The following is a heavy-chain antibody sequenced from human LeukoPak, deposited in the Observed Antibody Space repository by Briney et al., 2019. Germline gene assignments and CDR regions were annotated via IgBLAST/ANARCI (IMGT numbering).Heavy chain of an antibody. CDR1: GFTFSSYG. J-gene: IGHJ4*02. V-gene: IGHV3-30*02. D-gene: IGHD3-3*01. CDR2: IRYDGSNK. Sequence: PGGSLRLSCAASGFTFSSYGMHWVRQAPGKGLEWVAFIRYDGSNKYYADSVKGRFTISRDNSKNTLYLQMNSLRAEDTAVYYCAKDHSYDKYYFDHWGQGTLVTVSS. CDR3: AKDHSYDKYYFDH.